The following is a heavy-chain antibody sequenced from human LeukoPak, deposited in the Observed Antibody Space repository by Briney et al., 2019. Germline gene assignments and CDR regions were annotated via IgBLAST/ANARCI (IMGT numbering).Heavy chain of an antibody. J-gene: IGHJ4*02. CDR3: ARYTGYCSSTSCYSFDY. D-gene: IGHD2-2*03. Sequence: GESLKISCKGSGYSFTSYWIGWVRQMPGKGLEWMGIIYPGASDTRYSPSFQGQVTISADKSISTAYLQWSSLKASDTAMYYCARYTGYCSSTSCYSFDYWGQGTLVTVSS. V-gene: IGHV5-51*01. CDR1: GYSFTSYW. CDR2: IYPGASDT.